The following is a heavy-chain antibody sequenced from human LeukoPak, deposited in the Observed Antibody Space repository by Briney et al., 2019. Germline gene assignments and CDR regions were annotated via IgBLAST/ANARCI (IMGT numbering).Heavy chain of an antibody. D-gene: IGHD3-9*01. Sequence: PSETLSLTCAVYGGSFSGYYWSWIRQPPGKGLEWIGEINHSGSTNYNPSLKSRVTVSVDTSKNQFSLKLSSVTAADTAMYYCARFDYRLLVIYWGQGTLVTVSS. CDR1: GGSFSGYY. CDR2: INHSGST. J-gene: IGHJ4*02. V-gene: IGHV4-34*01. CDR3: ARFDYRLLVIY.